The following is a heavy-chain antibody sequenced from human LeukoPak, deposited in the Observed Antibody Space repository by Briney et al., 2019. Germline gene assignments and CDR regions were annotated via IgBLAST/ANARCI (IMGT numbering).Heavy chain of an antibody. CDR2: IYTSGST. CDR1: GGSISSGSYY. J-gene: IGHJ4*02. Sequence: SQTLSLTCTVSGGSISSGSYYWSWIRQPAGKGLEWIGRIYTSGSTNYNPSLKSRVTISVDTSKNQFSLKLSSVTAADTAVYYCARESGRHYGIFWGQGTLVTVSS. D-gene: IGHD3-10*01. V-gene: IGHV4-61*02. CDR3: ARESGRHYGIF.